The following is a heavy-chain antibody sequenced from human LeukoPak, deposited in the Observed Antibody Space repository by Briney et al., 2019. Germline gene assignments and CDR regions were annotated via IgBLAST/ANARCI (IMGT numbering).Heavy chain of an antibody. CDR3: ARDGGSEWELPTHAFDI. D-gene: IGHD1-26*01. J-gene: IGHJ3*02. CDR1: GYTFTSYY. V-gene: IGHV1-46*01. CDR2: INPSGGST. Sequence: GASVKVSCKASGYTFTSYYMHWVRQAPGQGLERMGIINPSGGSTSYAQKFQGRVTMTRDMSTSTVYMELSSPRSEDTAVYYCARDGGSEWELPTHAFDIWGQGTMVTVSS.